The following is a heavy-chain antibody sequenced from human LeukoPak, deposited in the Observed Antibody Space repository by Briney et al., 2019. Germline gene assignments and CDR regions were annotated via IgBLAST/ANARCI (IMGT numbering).Heavy chain of an antibody. Sequence: GGSLRLSCAASGFTFSNAWMSWVRQAPGKGLVWVSRINSDGSSTSYADSVKGRFTISRDNAKNTLYLQMNSLRAEDTAVYYCARVIGDILTGYYFDYWGQGTLVTVSS. CDR2: INSDGSST. V-gene: IGHV3-74*01. J-gene: IGHJ4*02. CDR3: ARVIGDILTGYYFDY. D-gene: IGHD3-9*01. CDR1: GFTFSNAW.